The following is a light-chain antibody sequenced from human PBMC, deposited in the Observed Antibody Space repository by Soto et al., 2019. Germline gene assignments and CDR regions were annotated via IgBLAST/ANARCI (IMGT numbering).Light chain of an antibody. Sequence: EIVFTQSPGTLSLSPGERATLSCRASQSVSRSYLAWYQQKHGQAPRLLIYGPSSRETGIPERFSGSGSGTECTRTISSLESDDVAIYYCQQRYSWIRVFGPGTKVDIK. J-gene: IGKJ1*01. CDR3: QQRYSWIRV. V-gene: IGKV3-20*01. CDR1: QSVSRSY. CDR2: GPS.